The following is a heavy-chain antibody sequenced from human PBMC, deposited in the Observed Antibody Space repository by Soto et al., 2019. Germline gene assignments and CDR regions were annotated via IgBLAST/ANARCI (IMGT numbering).Heavy chain of an antibody. J-gene: IGHJ4*02. D-gene: IGHD3-22*01. CDR1: GGSFIGYY. Sequence: PSETLSLTCAVYGGSFIGYYWSWIRQPPGKGLEWIGEINHSGSTNYNPSLKSRVTISVDTSKNQFSLKLSSVTAADTAVYYCARGRRGRYYYDSSGYSFDYWGQGTLVTVSS. V-gene: IGHV4-34*01. CDR3: ARGRRGRYYYDSSGYSFDY. CDR2: INHSGST.